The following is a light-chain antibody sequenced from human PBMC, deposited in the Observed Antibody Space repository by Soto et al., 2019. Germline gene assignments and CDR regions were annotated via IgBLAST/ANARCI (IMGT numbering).Light chain of an antibody. CDR1: DSDVGTNS. CDR2: INN. V-gene: IGLV1-44*01. CDR3: AEWDDTLPGYV. J-gene: IGLJ1*01. Sequence: QSALPQTPSASGAPGQKVVISCSGSDSDVGTNSVNWCQQVPGAAPKLLIYINNKRPAGVPDRFSGSKSGTSASLAISGLRSEDEADYYCAEWDDTLPGYVFGSGTKVTVL.